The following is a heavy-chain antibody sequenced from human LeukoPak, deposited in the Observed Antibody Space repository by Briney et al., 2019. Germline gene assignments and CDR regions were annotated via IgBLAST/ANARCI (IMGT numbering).Heavy chain of an antibody. CDR2: ISYDGSNK. V-gene: IGHV3-30*01. Sequence: QPGRSLRLSCAASGFTFSSYAMHWVRQAPGKGLEWVAVISYDGSNKYYADSVKGRFTISRDNSKNTLYLQMNSLRAEDTAVYYCARDLGYSGKVYFDYWGQGTLVTVSS. CDR3: ARDLGYSGKVYFDY. J-gene: IGHJ4*02. D-gene: IGHD5-24*01. CDR1: GFTFSSYA.